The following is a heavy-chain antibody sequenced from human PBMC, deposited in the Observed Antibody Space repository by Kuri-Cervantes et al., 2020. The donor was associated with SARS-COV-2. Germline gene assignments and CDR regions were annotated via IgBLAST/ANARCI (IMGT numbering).Heavy chain of an antibody. J-gene: IGHJ4*02. Sequence: GGSLRLSCSASGFTFSSYAMHWVRQAPGKGLEYVSAISSNGGSTYYADSVKGRFTISRDNSKNTLYLKMSSLRAEDTDVYYCVKAPEGPYDYWGQGTLVTVSS. CDR1: GFTFSSYA. V-gene: IGHV3-64D*06. CDR3: VKAPEGPYDY. CDR2: ISSNGGST.